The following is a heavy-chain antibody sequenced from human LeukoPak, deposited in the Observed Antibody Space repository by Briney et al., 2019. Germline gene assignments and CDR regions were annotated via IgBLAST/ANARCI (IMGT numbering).Heavy chain of an antibody. CDR3: ARAGYCTSNSCYSPNFYYMDV. V-gene: IGHV3-7*01. CDR2: IKEDANEE. J-gene: IGHJ6*03. Sequence: PGGSLRPSCAASGFTFRSYRMSWVRQAPGKGLEWVANIKEDANEEYYVDSVRGRFIISRDNAKNSLFLQMYSLRADDTAVYYCARAGYCTSNSCYSPNFYYMDVWGKGTTVAVSS. D-gene: IGHD2-2*01. CDR1: GFTFRSYR.